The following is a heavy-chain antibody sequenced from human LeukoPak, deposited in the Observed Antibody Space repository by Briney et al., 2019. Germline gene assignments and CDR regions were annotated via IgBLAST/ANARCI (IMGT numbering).Heavy chain of an antibody. Sequence: GASVKVSCKASGGTFSSYAISWVRQAPGQGLEWMGGIIPIFGTANYAQKFQGRVTITADESTSTAYMELSSLRSEDTAVYYCAKQSEGDFCFDPWGQGTLVTVSS. CDR3: AKQSEGDFCFDP. V-gene: IGHV1-69*13. D-gene: IGHD3-16*01. CDR2: IIPIFGTA. J-gene: IGHJ5*02. CDR1: GGTFSSYA.